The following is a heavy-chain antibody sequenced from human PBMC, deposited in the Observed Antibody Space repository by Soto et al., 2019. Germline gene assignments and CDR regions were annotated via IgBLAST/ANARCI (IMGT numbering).Heavy chain of an antibody. CDR1: GYTFSSYA. CDR3: ARDTGDGTFVF. CDR2: INAGYGNT. V-gene: IGHV1-3*01. J-gene: IGHJ4*02. Sequence: GASVKVSCKASGYTFSSYAMHWVRQAPGQRLEWMGWINAGYGNTKSSQKFQDRVTISRDTSASTAYMELTSLRSEDTAVYYCARDTGDGTFVFWCQGTLVTVST. D-gene: IGHD1-1*01.